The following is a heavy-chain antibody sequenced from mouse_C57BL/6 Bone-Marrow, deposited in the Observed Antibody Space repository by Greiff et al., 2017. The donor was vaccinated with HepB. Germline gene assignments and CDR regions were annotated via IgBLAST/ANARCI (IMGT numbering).Heavy chain of an antibody. Sequence: VKLMESDAELVKPGASVKISCKVSGYTFTDHTIHWMKQRPEQGLEWIGYIYPRDGSTKYNEKFKGKATLTADKSSSTAYMQLNSLTSEDSAVYFCARSGDDGYYVYWYFDVWGTGTTVTVSS. CDR2: IYPRDGST. CDR1: GYTFTDHT. D-gene: IGHD2-3*01. V-gene: IGHV1-78*01. J-gene: IGHJ1*03. CDR3: ARSGDDGYYVYWYFDV.